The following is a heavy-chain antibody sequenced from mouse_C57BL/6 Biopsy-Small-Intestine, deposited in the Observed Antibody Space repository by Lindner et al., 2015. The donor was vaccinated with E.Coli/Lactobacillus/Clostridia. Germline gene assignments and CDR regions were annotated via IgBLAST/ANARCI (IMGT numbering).Heavy chain of an antibody. Sequence: VQLQESGAELVRPGASVKLSCTASGFNIKDDYMHWVKQRPDQGLEWIGRIDPANGNTKYAPKFQDKATITADTSSNTAYLQLSSLTSEDSAVYYCVYGDYWYFDVWGAGTTVTVSS. CDR1: GFNIKDDY. V-gene: IGHV14-4*01. CDR2: IDPANGNT. D-gene: IGHD2-13*01. J-gene: IGHJ1*01. CDR3: VYGDYWYFDV.